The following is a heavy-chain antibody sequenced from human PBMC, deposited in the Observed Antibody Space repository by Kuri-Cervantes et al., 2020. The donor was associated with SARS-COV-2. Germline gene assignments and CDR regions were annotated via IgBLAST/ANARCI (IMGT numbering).Heavy chain of an antibody. CDR3: AIDEYDFWIPGYYYGMDV. J-gene: IGHJ6*02. D-gene: IGHD3-3*01. Sequence: GGSLRLSCAASGFTVSTNYMNWVRQAPGKGLEWVSSISSSSSYIYYADSVKGRFTISRDNAKNSLYLQMNSLRAEDTAVYYCAIDEYDFWIPGYYYGMDVWGQGTTVTVSS. CDR2: ISSSSSYI. CDR1: GFTVSTNY. V-gene: IGHV3-21*01.